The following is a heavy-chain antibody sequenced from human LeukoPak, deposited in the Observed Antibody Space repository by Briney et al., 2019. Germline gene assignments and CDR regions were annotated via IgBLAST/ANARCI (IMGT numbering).Heavy chain of an antibody. CDR1: GGTFSSYA. CDR2: IIPILGIA. V-gene: IGHV1-69*04. D-gene: IGHD2-21*02. Sequence: SVKVSCKTSGGTFSSYAISWVRQAPGQGVEWMGRIIPILGIANYAQKFQGRVTITADKSTSTAYMELSSLRSEDTAVYYCARAGIVVVTAINHAFDIWGQGTMVTVSS. CDR3: ARAGIVVVTAINHAFDI. J-gene: IGHJ3*02.